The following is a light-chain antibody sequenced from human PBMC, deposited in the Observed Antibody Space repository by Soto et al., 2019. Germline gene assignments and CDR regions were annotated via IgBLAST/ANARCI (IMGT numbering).Light chain of an antibody. CDR1: QSISSY. CDR3: QQYNNWPPIT. CDR2: AAS. Sequence: DIQMTQSPSSLSASVGDRVTITCRASQSISSYLNWYQQKPWKAPKLLIYAASSLQSGVPSRFSGSGSGTDFTLTISSLQPEDFAVYYCQQYNNWPPITFGQGTRLEI. J-gene: IGKJ5*01. V-gene: IGKV1-39*01.